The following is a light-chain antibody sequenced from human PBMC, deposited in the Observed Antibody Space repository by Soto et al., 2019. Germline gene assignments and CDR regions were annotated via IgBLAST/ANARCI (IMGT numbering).Light chain of an antibody. CDR3: QQYGSSPRT. J-gene: IGKJ1*01. Sequence: EIVLTQSPGTLSLSPGERATLSCRASQSVSSSYLAWYQQKPGQAPRLLIQGAYIRVTGIPDRLSGSGSGTDFTLTISRLEPEDLAVYYCQQYGSSPRTFGQGTKVEI. CDR1: QSVSSSY. CDR2: GAY. V-gene: IGKV3-20*01.